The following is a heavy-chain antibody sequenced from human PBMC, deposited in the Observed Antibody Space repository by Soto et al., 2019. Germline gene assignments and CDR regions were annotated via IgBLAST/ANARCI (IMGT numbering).Heavy chain of an antibody. J-gene: IGHJ4*02. CDR2: IWYGGSRK. V-gene: IGHV3-33*01. CDR3: ARAGRYTAMFSGFDD. D-gene: IGHD5-18*01. Sequence: QVDLVESGGGVVQPGKSLTLSCATSGFTFSEDAMHWVRQAPGKGLEWVAAIWYGGSRKHYADSVKGRFTISRDNSKITRFLQMNSLTAEYTAVYWCARAGRYTAMFSGFDDWGQGNLVTLAS. CDR1: GFTFSEDA.